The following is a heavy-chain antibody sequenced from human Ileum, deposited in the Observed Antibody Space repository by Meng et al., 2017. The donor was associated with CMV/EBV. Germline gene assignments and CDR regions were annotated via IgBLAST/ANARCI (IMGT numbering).Heavy chain of an antibody. CDR1: GLTFSNSA. J-gene: IGHJ4*02. CDR2: IYSGSIT. V-gene: IGHV3-23*03. D-gene: IGHD3-16*01. Sequence: EVQQLESWGGLICAGWSHRISCATSGLTFSNSAMSWVRQPPVKGLEWFSVIYSGSITYYADSVKGRFTISRENSKNTLFLQMNSLRAEDTAVYYCAREGAGYWGQGTLVTVSS. CDR3: AREGAGY.